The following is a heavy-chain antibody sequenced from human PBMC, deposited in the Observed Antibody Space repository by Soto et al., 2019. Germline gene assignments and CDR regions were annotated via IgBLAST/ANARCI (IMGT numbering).Heavy chain of an antibody. V-gene: IGHV4-31*03. D-gene: IGHD2-21*02. Sequence: QVQLQESGPGLVKPSQTLSLTCTVSGGSISSDNYYWSWIRQHPGKGLEWIGYIYYSGSTYYNPSLKSRVAISVDTSKNQFSLKLSSVTAADTAVYYCASNRVTDDAFDIWGQGTMVTVSS. CDR1: GGSISSDNYY. CDR3: ASNRVTDDAFDI. CDR2: IYYSGST. J-gene: IGHJ3*02.